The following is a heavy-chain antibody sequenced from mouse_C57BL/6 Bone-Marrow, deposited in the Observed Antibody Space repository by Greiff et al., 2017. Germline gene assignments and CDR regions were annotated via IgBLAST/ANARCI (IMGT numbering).Heavy chain of an antibody. V-gene: IGHV14-2*01. CDR1: GFNIKDYY. D-gene: IGHD1-1*01. Sequence: EVQLQQSGAELVKPGASVKLSCTASGFNIKDYYMHWVKQRTEQGLEWIGRIDPEDGETKSAPKFQGKATITADTSSTTAYLQLSSLTSEDTAVYYCAITTVVATGAYWGQGTLVTVSA. CDR3: AITTVVATGAY. J-gene: IGHJ3*01. CDR2: IDPEDGET.